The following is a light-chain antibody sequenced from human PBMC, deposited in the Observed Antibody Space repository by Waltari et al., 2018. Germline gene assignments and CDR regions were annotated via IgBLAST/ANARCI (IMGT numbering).Light chain of an antibody. CDR3: SAYAGNDLVI. CDR1: RSDVGSYKF. V-gene: IGLV2-14*01. CDR2: GGS. J-gene: IGLJ2*01. Sequence: QSALTQPASVFGSPGKSITIPCTGTRSDVGSYKFCSRYQKHPGKAPKLMIYGGSKRPSGLSDRLSGSKSGNTASLTISELQAEDESDYYCSAYAGNDLVIFGGGTKLTVL.